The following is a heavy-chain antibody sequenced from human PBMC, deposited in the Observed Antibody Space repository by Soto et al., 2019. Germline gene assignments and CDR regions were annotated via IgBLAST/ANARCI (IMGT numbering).Heavy chain of an antibody. V-gene: IGHV3-30*18. CDR1: GFTFSSYG. Sequence: AGGSLRLSCAASGFTFSSYGMHWVRQAPGKGLEWVAVISYDGSNKYYADSVKGRFTISRDNSKNTLYLQMNSLRAEDTAVYYCAKDSSGTKYYYYGMDVWGQGTTVTVSS. J-gene: IGHJ6*02. CDR3: AKDSSGTKYYYYGMDV. D-gene: IGHD3-22*01. CDR2: ISYDGSNK.